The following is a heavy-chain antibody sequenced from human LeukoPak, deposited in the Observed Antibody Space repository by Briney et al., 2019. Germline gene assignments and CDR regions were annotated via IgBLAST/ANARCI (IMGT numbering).Heavy chain of an antibody. CDR3: AKDPKLRGQWLVRPVDY. D-gene: IGHD6-19*01. CDR1: GYTFTSYG. Sequence: ASVKVSCKASGYTFTSYGISWVRQAPGQGLEWMGWISAYNGNTNYAQKLQGRVTMTTDTSTSTAYMELRSLRSDDTAVYYCAKDPKLRGQWLVRPVDYWGQGTLVTVSS. CDR2: ISAYNGNT. V-gene: IGHV1-18*01. J-gene: IGHJ4*02.